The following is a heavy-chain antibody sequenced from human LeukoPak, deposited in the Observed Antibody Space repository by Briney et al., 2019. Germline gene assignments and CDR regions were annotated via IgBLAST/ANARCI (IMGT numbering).Heavy chain of an antibody. Sequence: GGSLRLSCAASGFTFSSHAMNWVRQAPGKGLEWVSSIGGIGASTYYADSVKGRFTISRDNSKNTLYLQMNSLRAEDTALYYCAKAAYGDYVNWFDPWGQGILVIVSS. CDR1: GFTFSSHA. V-gene: IGHV3-23*01. CDR2: IGGIGAST. D-gene: IGHD4-17*01. J-gene: IGHJ5*02. CDR3: AKAAYGDYVNWFDP.